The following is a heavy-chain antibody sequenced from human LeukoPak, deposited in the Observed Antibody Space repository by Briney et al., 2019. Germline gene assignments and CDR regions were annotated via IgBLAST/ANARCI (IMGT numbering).Heavy chain of an antibody. Sequence: GGSLRLSCAASGFTFSSYSMNWVRQAPGRGLEWVSSISGSSTYIDYADSLKGRFTISRDNAKNSLYLQMNSLRVEDTAVYYCARGRSSWYLGSKREGYYMDVWGKGTTVTVSS. CDR3: ARGRSSWYLGSKREGYYMDV. D-gene: IGHD6-13*01. V-gene: IGHV3-21*01. CDR2: ISGSSTYI. J-gene: IGHJ6*03. CDR1: GFTFSSYS.